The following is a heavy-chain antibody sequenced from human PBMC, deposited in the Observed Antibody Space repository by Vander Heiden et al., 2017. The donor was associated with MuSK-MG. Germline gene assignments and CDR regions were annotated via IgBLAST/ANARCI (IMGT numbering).Heavy chain of an antibody. D-gene: IGHD3-3*01. CDR3: ARRPYYDFWSGYWGLGAFDI. J-gene: IGHJ3*02. Sequence: EVQLVQSGAEVKKPGESLKISCKGAGYSFTSHWIGWVRQMPGKGLEWMGIIYPGDSDTRYSPSFQGQVTISADKSISTAYLQWSSLKASDTAMYYCARRPYYDFWSGYWGLGAFDIWGQGTMVTVSS. CDR1: GYSFTSHW. V-gene: IGHV5-51*03. CDR2: IYPGDSDT.